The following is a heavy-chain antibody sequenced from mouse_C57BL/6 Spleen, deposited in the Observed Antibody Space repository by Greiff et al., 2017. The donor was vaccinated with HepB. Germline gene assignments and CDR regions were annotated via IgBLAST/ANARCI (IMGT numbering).Heavy chain of an antibody. J-gene: IGHJ2*01. V-gene: IGHV5-6*01. CDR1: GFTFSSYG. Sequence: EVKLQESGGDLVKPGGSLKLSCAASGFTFSSYGMSWVRQTPDKRLEWVATISSGGSYTYYPDSVKGRFTISRDNAKNTLYLQMSSLKSEDTAMYYCARHRLDSSGYFDYWGQGTTLTVSS. CDR3: ARHRLDSSGYFDY. CDR2: ISSGGSYT. D-gene: IGHD3-2*02.